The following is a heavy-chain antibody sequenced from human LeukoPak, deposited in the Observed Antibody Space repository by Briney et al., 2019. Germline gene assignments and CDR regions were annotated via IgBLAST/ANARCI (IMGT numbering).Heavy chain of an antibody. V-gene: IGHV3-7*01. J-gene: IGHJ4*02. CDR1: GFTFSLHY. CDR3: ARHRYFYFDL. CDR2: IKEDGSDT. D-gene: IGHD3-9*01. Sequence: GGSLRLSCAASGFTFSLHYMGWVRQNPGEGLEWVANIKEDGSDTFYVDSVKGRFTISRDNAKNSVYLQMTILRAEDTAVYYCARHRYFYFDLWGQGTLVNVSS.